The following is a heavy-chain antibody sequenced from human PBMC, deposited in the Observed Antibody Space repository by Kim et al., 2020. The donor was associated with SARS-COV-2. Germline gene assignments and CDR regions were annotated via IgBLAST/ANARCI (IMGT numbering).Heavy chain of an antibody. CDR3: ARGGAAGTYYYYGMDV. V-gene: IGHV3-33*01. CDR2: IWYDGSNK. J-gene: IGHJ6*02. CDR1: GFTFSSYG. D-gene: IGHD6-13*01. Sequence: GGSLRLSCAASGFTFSSYGMHWVRQAPGKGLEWVAVIWYDGSNKYYADSVKGRFTISRDNSKNTLYLQMNSLRAEDTAVYYCARGGAAGTYYYYGMDVWGQGTTGTVSS.